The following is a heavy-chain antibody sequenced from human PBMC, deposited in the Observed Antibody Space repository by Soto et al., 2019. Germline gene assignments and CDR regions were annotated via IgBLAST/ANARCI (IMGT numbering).Heavy chain of an antibody. Sequence: TLSLTCTVSGGSISSYYWSWIRQPPGKGLEWIGYIYYSGSTNYNPSLKSRVTISVDTSKNQFSLKLSSVTAADTAVYYCARVGTWGGYCSGGSCYVPFATWGQGTMVTVSS. CDR1: GGSISSYY. CDR2: IYYSGST. D-gene: IGHD2-15*01. J-gene: IGHJ3*02. CDR3: ARVGTWGGYCSGGSCYVPFAT. V-gene: IGHV4-59*01.